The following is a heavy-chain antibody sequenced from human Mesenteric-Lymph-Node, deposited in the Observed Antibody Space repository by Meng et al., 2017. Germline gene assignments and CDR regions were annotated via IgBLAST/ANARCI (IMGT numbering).Heavy chain of an antibody. CDR2: IYYSGST. D-gene: IGHD3-10*01. J-gene: IGHJ5*02. CDR3: ARASYGSGSPLGESWFDP. V-gene: IGHV4-34*01. Sequence: QVQLQQWGAGLLKPSDTLSLTCAVNGGSLSGAYWNWIRQPPGKGLEWIGYIYYSGSTYYNPSLKSRVTVSADTSKNQFSLKLSSVTAADTAVYYCARASYGSGSPLGESWFDPWGQGTLVTVSS. CDR1: GGSLSGAY.